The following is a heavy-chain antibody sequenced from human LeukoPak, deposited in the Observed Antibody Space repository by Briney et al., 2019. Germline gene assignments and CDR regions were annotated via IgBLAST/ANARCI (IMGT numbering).Heavy chain of an antibody. V-gene: IGHV4-39*01. CDR3: ARTALGGCSRGSCDTSSFDY. Sequence: PSETLSLTCTASGGSISSSTYYWVWIRQPPGKGLEWIGSIYYSGSTYYNPSLKSRVTISVDTSKNQFSQKLTSVTAADTAVYYCARTALGGCSRGSCDTSSFDYWGQGSLVTVSS. CDR1: GGSISSSTYY. D-gene: IGHD2-15*01. CDR2: IYYSGST. J-gene: IGHJ4*02.